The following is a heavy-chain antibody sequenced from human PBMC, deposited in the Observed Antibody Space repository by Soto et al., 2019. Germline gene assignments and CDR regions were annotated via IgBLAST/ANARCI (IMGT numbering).Heavy chain of an antibody. CDR2: ISWNSGSI. CDR3: AKDRGGIAVAYFQH. D-gene: IGHD6-19*01. J-gene: IGHJ1*01. V-gene: IGHV3-9*01. Sequence: PGGSLRLSCAASGFTFDDYAMHWVRQAPGKGLEWVSGISWNSGSIGYADSVKGRFTISRDNAKNSLYLQMNSLRAEDTALYYCAKDRGGIAVAYFQHWGQGTLVTVSS. CDR1: GFTFDDYA.